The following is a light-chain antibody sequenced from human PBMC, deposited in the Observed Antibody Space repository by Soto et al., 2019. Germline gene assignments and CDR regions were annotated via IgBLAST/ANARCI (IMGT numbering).Light chain of an antibody. J-gene: IGKJ2*01. CDR1: QSISSNY. V-gene: IGKV3-20*01. CDR3: QFFGSSRYT. Sequence: EIVLTQSPGILSLSPGERATLACRASQSISSNYLAWYQQKPGQAPRLLIYGTSSRATGIPDRFSGSGSGTDVTLTNSRLEPEDFAVYYCQFFGSSRYTFGQGTKLEIK. CDR2: GTS.